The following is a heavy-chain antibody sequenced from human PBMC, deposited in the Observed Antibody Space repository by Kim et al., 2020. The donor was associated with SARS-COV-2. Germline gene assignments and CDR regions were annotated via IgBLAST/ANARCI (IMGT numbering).Heavy chain of an antibody. Sequence: KGPFTISRDNAKNSLYLQMNSLRAEDTAVYYCARIKYSSSCYTQTVDAFDIWGQGTMVTVSS. CDR3: ARIKYSSSCYTQTVDAFDI. V-gene: IGHV3-11*01. J-gene: IGHJ3*02. D-gene: IGHD6-13*01.